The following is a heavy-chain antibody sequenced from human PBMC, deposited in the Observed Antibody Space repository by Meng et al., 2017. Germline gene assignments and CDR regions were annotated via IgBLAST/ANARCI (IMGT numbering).Heavy chain of an antibody. Sequence: SETLSLTCNVSGGSIGSCSYYWGWIRQPPGKGLELIGSIYYSGSTYYNPSLKSRVTISVDTSKNQFSLKLSSVTAADTAVYYCARIVGATNDAFDIWGQGTMVTVSS. CDR1: GGSIGSCSYY. CDR3: ARIVGATNDAFDI. CDR2: IYYSGST. J-gene: IGHJ3*02. V-gene: IGHV4-39*07. D-gene: IGHD1-26*01.